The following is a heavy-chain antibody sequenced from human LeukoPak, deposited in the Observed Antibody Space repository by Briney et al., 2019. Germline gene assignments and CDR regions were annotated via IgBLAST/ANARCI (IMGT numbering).Heavy chain of an antibody. CDR3: ARVLGSVVPWFGELYFDY. D-gene: IGHD3-10*01. CDR1: GESFSGYF. CDR2: INHSGST. Sequence: SETLSLTCAVYGESFSGYFWTWIRQPPGKGLEWIGEINHSGSTNYNPSLKSRVIISVDTSKNQFSLKLSSVTAADTAVYYCARVLGSVVPWFGELYFDYWGQGTLVTVSS. J-gene: IGHJ4*02. V-gene: IGHV4-34*01.